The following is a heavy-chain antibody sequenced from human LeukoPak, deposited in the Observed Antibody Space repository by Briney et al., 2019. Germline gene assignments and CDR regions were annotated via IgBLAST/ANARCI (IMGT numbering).Heavy chain of an antibody. D-gene: IGHD3-3*01. Sequence: ASVKVSCKASGYTFTGYYIHWVRQAPGQGLEWMGWMNPNSGNTGYAQKFQGRVTMTRNTSISTAYMELSSLRSEDTAVYYCARDYYDFWSGSHDAFDIWGQGTMVTVSS. CDR3: ARDYYDFWSGSHDAFDI. J-gene: IGHJ3*02. V-gene: IGHV1-8*02. CDR1: GYTFTGYY. CDR2: MNPNSGNT.